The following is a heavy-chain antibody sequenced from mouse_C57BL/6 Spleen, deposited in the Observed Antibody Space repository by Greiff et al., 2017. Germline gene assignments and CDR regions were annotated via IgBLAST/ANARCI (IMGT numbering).Heavy chain of an antibody. Sequence: VQLQQSGPELVKPGASVKISCKASGYAFSSSWLNWVKQRPGKGLEWIGRIYPGDGDTNYNGKFKGKATLTADKSSSTAYMQLSSLTSEDSAVYFCARFKGDYAMDYWGQGTSVTVSS. CDR3: ARFKGDYAMDY. V-gene: IGHV1-82*01. J-gene: IGHJ4*01. CDR1: GYAFSSSW. CDR2: IYPGDGDT.